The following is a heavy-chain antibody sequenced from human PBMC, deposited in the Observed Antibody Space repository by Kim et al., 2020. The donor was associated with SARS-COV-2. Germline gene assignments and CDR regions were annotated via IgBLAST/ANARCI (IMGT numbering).Heavy chain of an antibody. CDR1: GDSVSSNSAA. CDR2: TYYRSKWYN. D-gene: IGHD3-10*01. J-gene: IGHJ5*02. CDR3: ARDLLGITMVRGKDWDPNWFDP. V-gene: IGHV6-1*01. Sequence: SQTLSLTCAISGDSVSSNSAAWNWIRQSPSRGLEWLGRTYYRSKWYNDYAVSVKSRITINPDTSKNQFSLQLNSVTPEDTAVYYCARDLLGITMVRGKDWDPNWFDPWGQGTLVTVSS.